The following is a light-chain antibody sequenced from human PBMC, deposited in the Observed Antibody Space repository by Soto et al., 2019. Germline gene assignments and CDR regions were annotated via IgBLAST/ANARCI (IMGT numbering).Light chain of an antibody. CDR1: QSVSGW. Sequence: DIQITQSPRTLSSSLLDTVTVTCRASQSVSGWLAWYQQKPGEAPKLLIYDASALPRGVPSRFSGSGSGTKFTLTIASLQPDDFATYYCQQYETFSGTFGPGTKVDI. CDR3: QQYETFSGT. V-gene: IGKV1-5*01. CDR2: DAS. J-gene: IGKJ1*01.